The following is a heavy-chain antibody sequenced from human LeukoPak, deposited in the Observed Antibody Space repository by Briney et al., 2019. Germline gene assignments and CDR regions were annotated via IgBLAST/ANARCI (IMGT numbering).Heavy chain of an antibody. CDR1: GGTFSSYA. D-gene: IGHD2-15*01. CDR3: ARAPFYCSGGSCSQGLDY. V-gene: IGHV1-69*04. CDR2: IIPILGIA. Sequence: GASVKVSSKASGGTFSSYAISWVRQAPGQGLEWMGRIIPILGIANYAQKFQGRVTITADKSTSTAYMELSSLRSEDTAVYYCARAPFYCSGGSCSQGLDYWGQGTLVTVSS. J-gene: IGHJ4*02.